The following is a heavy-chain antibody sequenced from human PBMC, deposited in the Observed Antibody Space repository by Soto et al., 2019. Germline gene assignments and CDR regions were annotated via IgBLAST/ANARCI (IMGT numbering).Heavy chain of an antibody. Sequence: SETLSLTCTVSGGSVSSYYWCWIRQPPGKGLEWIGYIYYSGSTNYNPSLKSRVTISVDTSKNQFSLKLSSVTAADTAVYYCGRDLHCSGGSCYGTPGAFDIWGQGTMVTVSS. V-gene: IGHV4-59*02. CDR2: IYYSGST. D-gene: IGHD2-15*01. CDR1: GGSVSSYY. J-gene: IGHJ3*02. CDR3: GRDLHCSGGSCYGTPGAFDI.